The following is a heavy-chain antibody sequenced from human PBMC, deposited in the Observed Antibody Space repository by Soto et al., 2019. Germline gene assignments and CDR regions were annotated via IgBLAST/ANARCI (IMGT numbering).Heavy chain of an antibody. V-gene: IGHV3-30*18. CDR1: GFTFSKYG. CDR3: AKEYFFAVPPGQIGAYDI. J-gene: IGHJ3*02. Sequence: QVQLVESGGGVVQPGNSLRLSCTASGFTFSKYGIHWVRQAPGRGLEWVAVISYDGSRQHFADSVKGRFTISRDNSRNTVNLQVNSLRPDDTAVYFCAKEYFFAVPPGQIGAYDIWGQGTVVTVSS. D-gene: IGHD3-3*01. CDR2: ISYDGSRQ.